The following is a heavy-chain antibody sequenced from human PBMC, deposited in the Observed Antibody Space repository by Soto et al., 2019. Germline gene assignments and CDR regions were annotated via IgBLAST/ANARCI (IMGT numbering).Heavy chain of an antibody. CDR2: INAGNGNT. CDR3: ARDSGSYRYWYFDL. V-gene: IGHV1-3*01. CDR1: GYTFTSYA. Sequence: QVQLVQSGAEVKKPGASVKVSCKASGYTFTSYAMHWVRQAPGQRLEWMGWINAGNGNTKYSQKFQGRVTITRDTXXSTAYMELSSLRSEDTAVYYCARDSGSYRYWYFDLWGRGTLVTVSS. J-gene: IGHJ2*01. D-gene: IGHD1-26*01.